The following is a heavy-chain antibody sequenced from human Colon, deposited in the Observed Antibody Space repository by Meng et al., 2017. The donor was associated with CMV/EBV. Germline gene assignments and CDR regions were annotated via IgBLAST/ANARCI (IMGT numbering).Heavy chain of an antibody. CDR1: GFTFSDYY. J-gene: IGHJ6*02. CDR3: ARDRYPGGRYNSYGLDV. V-gene: IGHV3-11*01. D-gene: IGHD1-1*01. CDR2: ISSSGSTI. Sequence: GGSLRLSCAASGFTFSDYYMSWIRQAPGKGLEWVSYISSSGSTIYYADSVKGRFTISRDNAKNSLYLQMNNLRAEDTAVFYCARDRYPGGRYNSYGLDVWGQGTTVTVSS.